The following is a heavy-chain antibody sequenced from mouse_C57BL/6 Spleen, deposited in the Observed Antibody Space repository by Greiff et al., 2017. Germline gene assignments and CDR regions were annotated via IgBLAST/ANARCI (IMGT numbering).Heavy chain of an antibody. CDR3: ARSGIYYDYDDSLYAMDY. D-gene: IGHD2-4*01. V-gene: IGHV1-55*01. CDR1: GYTFTSYW. J-gene: IGHJ4*01. CDR2: IYPGSGST. Sequence: QVQLQQPGAELVKPGASVKMSCKASGYTFTSYWITWVKQRPGQGLEWIGDIYPGSGSTNYNEKFKSKATLTVDTSSSTAYMQLSSLTCEDSAVYYCARSGIYYDYDDSLYAMDYWGQGTSVTVSS.